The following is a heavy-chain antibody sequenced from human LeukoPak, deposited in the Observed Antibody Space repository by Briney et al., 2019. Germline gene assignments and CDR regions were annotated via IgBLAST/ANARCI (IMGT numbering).Heavy chain of an antibody. CDR3: VKDRVTGGPYWFFDL. J-gene: IGHJ2*01. D-gene: IGHD7-27*01. V-gene: IGHV3-23*01. CDR1: AFTFSSYA. Sequence: PGGSLRLSCAASAFTFSSYAMSWVRQAPGKGLEWVSSISGSGGSCGSTFYADSVKGRFTISRDNSKNTLYLQMNSLRAEDSAVYYCVKDRVTGGPYWFFDLWGRGTLVTVSS. CDR2: ISGSGGSCGST.